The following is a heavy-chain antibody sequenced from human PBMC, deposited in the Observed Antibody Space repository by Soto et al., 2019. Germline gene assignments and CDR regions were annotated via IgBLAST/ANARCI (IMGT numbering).Heavy chain of an antibody. CDR3: AREVVVGATAKFDR. J-gene: IGHJ5*02. CDR1: GFGVTESE. V-gene: IGHV3-53*03. Sequence: EVQMVESGGGLIQPGGSLKLSCAVSGFGVTESETDVSWIRPAPGKGLEWVAAFYRGGRRNYAASVKGRFVISRDKSENSVFLQLNLVRVEDTAVYYCAREVVVGATAKFDRWGQGTMVIVSP. CDR2: FYRGGRR. D-gene: IGHD2-21*01.